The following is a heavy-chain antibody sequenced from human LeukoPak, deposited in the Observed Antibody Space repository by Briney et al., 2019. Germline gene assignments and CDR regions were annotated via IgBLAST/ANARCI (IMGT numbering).Heavy chain of an antibody. J-gene: IGHJ1*01. V-gene: IGHV3-30-3*01. Sequence: PGGSLRLSCAASGFTFSSYAMHWVRQAPGKGLEWVAVISYDGSNKYYADSVKGRFTISIDNSKNTLYLQMNSLRAEDTAVYYCASADCSGGSCHFQHWGQGTLVTVSS. CDR3: ASADCSGGSCHFQH. CDR2: ISYDGSNK. D-gene: IGHD2-15*01. CDR1: GFTFSSYA.